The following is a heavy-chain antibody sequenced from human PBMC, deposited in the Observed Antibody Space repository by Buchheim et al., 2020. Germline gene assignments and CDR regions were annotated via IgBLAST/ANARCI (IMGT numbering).Heavy chain of an antibody. CDR3: ARNSHGLWGYSYGPFDY. CDR1: GGSISSGGYY. CDR2: IYYSGST. D-gene: IGHD5-18*01. J-gene: IGHJ4*02. V-gene: IGHV4-31*02. Sequence: QVQLQESGPGLVTPSQTLSLTCTVSGGSISSGGYYWSWIRQHPWKGLEWIGYIYYSGSTYYTSSLKSRVTISVDTSKNQFSSKLSSVTAADTAVYYCARNSHGLWGYSYGPFDYWGQGTL.